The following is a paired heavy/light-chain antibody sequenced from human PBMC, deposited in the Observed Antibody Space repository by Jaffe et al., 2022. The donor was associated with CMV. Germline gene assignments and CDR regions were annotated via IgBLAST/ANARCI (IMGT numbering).Heavy chain of an antibody. V-gene: IGHV3-15*01. CDR2: VKSKTDGGTT. Sequence: EVQLVESGGGLVKPGDSLRLSCAASGFTFSNVWMTWVRQAPGKGLEWVGRVKSKTDGGTTDYAAPVKDRFTISRDDAKNTLYLEMNSLKSEDTAVYYCTTGCGSCYFGCDYWGQGTLVTVSS. CDR3: TTGCGSCYFGCDY. J-gene: IGHJ4*02. D-gene: IGHD2-15*01. CDR1: GFTFSNVW.
Light chain of an antibody. Sequence: DIQLTQSPSFLSASVGDRLTITCRASQGISSYLAWYQQKPGKAPKLLIHAASTLQSGVPSRFSGSGSGTEFTLTISSLQPEDFATYYCQQLETFGPGTTVEIK. CDR1: QGISSY. CDR2: AAS. J-gene: IGKJ3*01. CDR3: QQLET. V-gene: IGKV1-9*01.